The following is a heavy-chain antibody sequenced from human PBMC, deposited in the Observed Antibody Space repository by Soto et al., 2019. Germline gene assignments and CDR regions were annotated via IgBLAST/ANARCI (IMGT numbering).Heavy chain of an antibody. CDR1: GFTFDDHA. D-gene: IGHD1-26*01. Sequence: EVQLVESGGGLAQPGWSRRVSCAASGFTFDDHAMHWVRQTPGKGLEWVSGISWSSVTINYADSIKGRFTISRDNAKRTPYVQTNNQRPADPGIYFCARSSGSDSRARWLDPWGQGPLVTVS. CDR3: ARSSGSDSRARWLDP. V-gene: IGHV3-9*01. CDR2: ISWSSVTI. J-gene: IGHJ5*02.